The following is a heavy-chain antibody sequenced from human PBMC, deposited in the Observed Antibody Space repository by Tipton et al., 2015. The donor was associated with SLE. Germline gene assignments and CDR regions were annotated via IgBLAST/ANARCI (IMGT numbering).Heavy chain of an antibody. J-gene: IGHJ5*02. D-gene: IGHD3-22*01. Sequence: QLVQSGAEVKKPGSSVKVSCKASGGTFSSYTISWVRQAPGQGLEWMGRIIPIFGTANYAQKFQGRVTITADKSTSTAYMELSSLRSEDTAVYYCARDRNYYDSSGYLGWFDPWGQGTLVTVSS. CDR3: ARDRNYYDSSGYLGWFDP. CDR1: GGTFSSYT. CDR2: IIPIFGTA. V-gene: IGHV1-69*06.